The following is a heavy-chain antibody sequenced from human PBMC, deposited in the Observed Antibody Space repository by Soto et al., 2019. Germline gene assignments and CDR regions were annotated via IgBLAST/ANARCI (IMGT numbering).Heavy chain of an antibody. V-gene: IGHV4-31*03. CDR3: ARDPQYSSGWSRFDP. D-gene: IGHD6-19*01. CDR1: GGSISSDYY. Sequence: QLQESGPGLVKPSQTLSLTCTVSGGSISSDYYWSWIRQQPGKGLERIGYIYYSGSTYYNPSLQSRLITSVDTSKNPSSMKLSSVTAADAGVYYSARDPQYSSGWSRFDPWGQGTLVTVSS. CDR2: IYYSGST. J-gene: IGHJ5*02.